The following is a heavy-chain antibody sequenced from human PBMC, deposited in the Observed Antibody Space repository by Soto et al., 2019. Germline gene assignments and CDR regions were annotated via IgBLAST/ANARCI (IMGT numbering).Heavy chain of an antibody. CDR3: ARGVSAGVDY. CDR2: MSPNNGDT. V-gene: IGHV1-8*01. Sequence: QVQLVQSGAEVKKPGASVKVSCKASGYTFTSLDINWVRQAPGQGLEWLGWMSPNNGDTGYAQKFQGTVTMTRNISISTAYMDLSSLTSDDTAVYCCARGVSAGVDYWGQGTLVTVSS. J-gene: IGHJ4*02. CDR1: GYTFTSLD. D-gene: IGHD1-26*01.